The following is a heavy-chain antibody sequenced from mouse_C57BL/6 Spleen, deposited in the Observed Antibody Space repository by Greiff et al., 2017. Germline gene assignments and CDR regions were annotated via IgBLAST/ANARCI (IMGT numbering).Heavy chain of an antibody. J-gene: IGHJ3*01. CDR2: IHPNSGST. D-gene: IGHD2-4*01. CDR1: GYTFTSYW. Sequence: QVQLQQPGAELVKPGASVKLSCKASGYTFTSYWMHWVTQRPGHGLEWIGMIHPNSGSTNYNEKFKSKATLTVDKSSSTAYMQLSSLTSEDSAVYYCAREGDDYDETWFAYWGQGTLVTVPA. V-gene: IGHV1-64*01. CDR3: AREGDDYDETWFAY.